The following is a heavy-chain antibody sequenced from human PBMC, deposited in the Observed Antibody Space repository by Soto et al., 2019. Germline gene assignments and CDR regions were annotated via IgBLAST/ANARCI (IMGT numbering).Heavy chain of an antibody. Sequence: ASETLSLTCAVSGGSISSGGYSWSWIRQPPGKGLEWIGYIYHSGSTYYNPSLKSRVTISVDRSKNQFSLKLSSVTAADTAVYYCARSIQEDIGVAGPKDIWFDPWGQGTLVTVSS. D-gene: IGHD6-19*01. CDR3: ARSIQEDIGVAGPKDIWFDP. CDR2: IYHSGST. V-gene: IGHV4-30-2*01. J-gene: IGHJ5*02. CDR1: GGSISSGGYS.